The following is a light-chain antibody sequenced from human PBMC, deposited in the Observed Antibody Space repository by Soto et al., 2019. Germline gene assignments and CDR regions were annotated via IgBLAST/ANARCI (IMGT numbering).Light chain of an antibody. J-gene: IGKJ4*01. V-gene: IGKV1-8*01. CDR3: QQYFNYPLT. CDR2: TAS. Sequence: AIRMTQSPSSFSASTGDRVTITCRASQGISSHLGWYQVKPGKAPRLLIYTASYLESGVPSRFSGSGSGTDFTLTISSLQSEDFAVYYCQQYFNYPLTFGGGTKVVIK. CDR1: QGISSH.